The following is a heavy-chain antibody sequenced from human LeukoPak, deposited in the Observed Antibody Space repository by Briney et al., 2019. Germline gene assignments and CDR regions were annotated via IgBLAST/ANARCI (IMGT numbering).Heavy chain of an antibody. V-gene: IGHV3-33*01. CDR3: ATDSGGAPFDH. J-gene: IGHJ4*02. CDR1: GFTFSTYG. CDR2: IWADGSTQ. Sequence: GRSLRLSRAPSGFTFSTYGMHWVRQAPGKGLEWVAVIWADGSTQLYADSVKGRFTISRDNSKNTLYLQMNSLRAEDTAMYFCATDSGGAPFDHWGQGTLVTVSS. D-gene: IGHD3-16*01.